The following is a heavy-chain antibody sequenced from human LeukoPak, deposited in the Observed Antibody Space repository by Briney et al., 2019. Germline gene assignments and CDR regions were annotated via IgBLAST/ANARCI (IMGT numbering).Heavy chain of an antibody. J-gene: IGHJ4*02. D-gene: IGHD6-13*01. CDR1: GFTFNNYG. Sequence: GRSLRLSCAASGFTFNNYGMHYVRQAPGKGLEWVAVISDDGRNKNYADSVKGRFTISRDNSNDTLYLQMNSLRAEDTGVYYCAKDRETTASGTFDYWGQGTLVTVSS. CDR3: AKDRETTASGTFDY. V-gene: IGHV3-30*18. CDR2: ISDDGRNK.